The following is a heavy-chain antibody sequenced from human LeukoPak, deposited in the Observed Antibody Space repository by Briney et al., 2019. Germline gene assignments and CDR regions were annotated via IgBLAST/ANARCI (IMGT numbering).Heavy chain of an antibody. V-gene: IGHV3-73*01. CDR3: TRRDYYDSSGYMHY. CDR1: GFPFSGSA. CDR2: IRSKANSYAT. D-gene: IGHD3-22*01. Sequence: GGSLRLSCAASGFPFSGSAMHWVRQASGKGLEWVGRIRSKANSYATAYAASVKGRFTISRDDSKNTAYLQMNSLKTEDTAVYYCTRRDYYDSSGYMHYWGQGTLVTVSS. J-gene: IGHJ4*02.